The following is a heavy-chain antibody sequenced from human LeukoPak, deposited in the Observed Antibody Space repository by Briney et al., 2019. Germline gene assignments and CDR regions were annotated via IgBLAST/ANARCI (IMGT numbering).Heavy chain of an antibody. CDR3: ARERVGNVRGISHDAFDV. V-gene: IGHV3-48*03. J-gene: IGHJ3*01. D-gene: IGHD3-10*01. Sequence: GGSLRLSCAVSGFTCSSYEMHWIRQAPGKGLEWIANISSDSRSIQYVDSVKGRFTIHRDNAKKSLDLQMNSLRAEDTAVYYCARERVGNVRGISHDAFDVWGQGTRVTVAS. CDR2: ISSDSRSI. CDR1: GFTCSSYE.